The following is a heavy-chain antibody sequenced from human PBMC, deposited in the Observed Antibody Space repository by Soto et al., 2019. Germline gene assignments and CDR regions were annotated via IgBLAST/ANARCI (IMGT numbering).Heavy chain of an antibody. Sequence: EVQLLESGGGLVQPGGSLRLSCVVSGFTFGSYAMSWVGQAPEKGLEWVASLGGNGFTTYYADSVKGRFTISGDKSKSTPFLQMNSRRADDTGVYYCVKALRPSLTFFYYMDVWGRGTSVTVAS. J-gene: IGHJ6*03. V-gene: IGHV3-23*01. CDR3: VKALRPSLTFFYYMDV. CDR2: LGGNGFTT. D-gene: IGHD2-2*01. CDR1: GFTFGSYA.